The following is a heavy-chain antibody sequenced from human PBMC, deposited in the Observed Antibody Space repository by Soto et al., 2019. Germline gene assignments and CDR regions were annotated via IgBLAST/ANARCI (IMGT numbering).Heavy chain of an antibody. CDR3: ARVATIVYWFDP. Sequence: SETLSLTCTVFGGSISSSGYYWTWIRQQPGKGLEWIGFIYYSGSTYYNPSLKSRATLSVDTSKNQFSLKLSSVTAADTAVYYCARVATIVYWFDPWGQGSLVTVPQ. V-gene: IGHV4-31*02. J-gene: IGHJ5*02. CDR1: GGSISSSGYY. D-gene: IGHD5-12*01. CDR2: IYYSGST.